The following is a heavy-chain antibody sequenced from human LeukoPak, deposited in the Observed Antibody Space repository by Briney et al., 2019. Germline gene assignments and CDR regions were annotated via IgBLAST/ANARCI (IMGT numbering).Heavy chain of an antibody. Sequence: GGSLRLSCAASGFTFSNAWMSWVRQAPGKGLGWVGRIKSKTDGGTTDYAAPVKGRFTISRDDSKNTLYLQMNSLKTEDTAVYYCTTGGYSYYYYGMDVWGQGTTVTVSS. CDR1: GFTFSNAW. D-gene: IGHD5-12*01. CDR3: TTGGYSYYYYGMDV. J-gene: IGHJ6*02. CDR2: IKSKTDGGTT. V-gene: IGHV3-15*01.